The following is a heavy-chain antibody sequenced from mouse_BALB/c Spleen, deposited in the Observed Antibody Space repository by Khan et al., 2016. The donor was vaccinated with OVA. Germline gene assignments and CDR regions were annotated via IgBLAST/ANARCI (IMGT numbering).Heavy chain of an antibody. J-gene: IGHJ4*01. CDR2: IWSDGST. V-gene: IGHV2-6-1*01. CDR3: ARQPYYHYYIMDY. D-gene: IGHD2-10*01. Sequence: VQLQESGPGLVAPSQSLSITCTISGFSLTNYGVHRVRQPPGKGLEWLVVIWSDGSTTYDSALKSRLTISKDNSKSQVFLEMDSLQTDDTAMYYCARQPYYHYYIMDYWGQGTSVTVSS. CDR1: GFSLTNYG.